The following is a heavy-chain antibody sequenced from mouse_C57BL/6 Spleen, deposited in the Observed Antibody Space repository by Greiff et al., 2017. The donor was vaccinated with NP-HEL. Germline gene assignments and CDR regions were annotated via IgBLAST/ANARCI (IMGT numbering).Heavy chain of an antibody. Sequence: QVHVKQSGAELVRPGASVTLSCKASGYTFTDYEMHWVKQTPVHGLEWIGAIDPETGGTAYNQKFKGKAILTADKSSSTAYMELRSLTSEDSAVYYCTSYYYGSSYYFDYWGQGTTLTVSS. CDR2: IDPETGGT. CDR1: GYTFTDYE. D-gene: IGHD1-1*01. CDR3: TSYYYGSSYYFDY. J-gene: IGHJ2*01. V-gene: IGHV1-15*01.